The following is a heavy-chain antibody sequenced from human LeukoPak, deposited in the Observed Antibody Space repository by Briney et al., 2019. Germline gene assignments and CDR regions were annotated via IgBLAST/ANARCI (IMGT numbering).Heavy chain of an antibody. CDR2: ISPNSGDT. J-gene: IGHJ4*02. Sequence: ASVKVSCKASGYTLTGYYIHWVRQAPGQGLEWMGWISPNSGDTNYAQKFQGRVTVTRDTSISTAYMEVSRLRSDDTAVYYCARGVVVAAPCPGYWGQGTLVTVSS. CDR1: GYTLTGYY. D-gene: IGHD2-15*01. CDR3: ARGVVVAAPCPGY. V-gene: IGHV1-2*02.